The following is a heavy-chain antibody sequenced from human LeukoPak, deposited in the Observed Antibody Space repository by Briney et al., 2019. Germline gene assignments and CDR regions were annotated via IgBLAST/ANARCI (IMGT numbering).Heavy chain of an antibody. Sequence: PGGSLRLSCAASGFTFSDSAMHWVRQASGKGLEWVGRIKTKTNTYATAYAASVKGRFTISRDDSKNTAYLQMNNMQAEDTAVYFCTARDGYLSYWGQGTLVTVSS. J-gene: IGHJ4*02. CDR1: GFTFSDSA. V-gene: IGHV3-73*01. D-gene: IGHD5-24*01. CDR3: TARDGYLSY. CDR2: IKTKTNTYAT.